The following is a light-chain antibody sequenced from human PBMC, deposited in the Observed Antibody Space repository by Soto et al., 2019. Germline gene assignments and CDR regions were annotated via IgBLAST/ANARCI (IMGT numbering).Light chain of an antibody. Sequence: EIVLTQSPATLSLSPGERATLSCRASQSVYSLLAWYQQKPGQAPRLLIYDAANRATGIPARFSGSGYGTDFTLTISSLEPEDFAVYYGQQRANLWTFGQGTRVQIK. V-gene: IGKV3-11*01. CDR1: QSVYSL. CDR2: DAA. CDR3: QQRANLWT. J-gene: IGKJ1*01.